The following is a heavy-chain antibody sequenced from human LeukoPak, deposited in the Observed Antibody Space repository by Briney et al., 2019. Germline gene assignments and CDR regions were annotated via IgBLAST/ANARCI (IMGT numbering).Heavy chain of an antibody. CDR3: ARDLWAGNDY. CDR1: GFDFRGSY. D-gene: IGHD1-1*01. Sequence: GGSLRLSCLTSGFDFRGSYMSWVRQTPGKRLEYVANINLTGSGKFYVDSVRGRFTIYRDNTRDSLYLQMNSLRAEDTAVYYCARDLWAGNDYWGRGTLVTVSS. V-gene: IGHV3-7*03. J-gene: IGHJ4*02. CDR2: INLTGSGK.